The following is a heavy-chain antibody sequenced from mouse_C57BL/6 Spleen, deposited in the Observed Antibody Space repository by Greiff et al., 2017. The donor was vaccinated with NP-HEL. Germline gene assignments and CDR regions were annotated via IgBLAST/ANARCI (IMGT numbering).Heavy chain of an antibody. CDR2: IYPGNSDT. CDR3: TKEDSSGYGFAY. CDR1: GYTFTSYW. Sequence: VHVKQSGTVLARPGASVKMSCKTSGYTFTSYWMHWVKQRPGQGLEWIGAIYPGNSDTSYNQKFKGKAKLTAVTSASTAYMELSSLTNEDSAVYYCTKEDSSGYGFAYWGQGTLVTVSA. J-gene: IGHJ3*01. V-gene: IGHV1-5*01. D-gene: IGHD3-2*02.